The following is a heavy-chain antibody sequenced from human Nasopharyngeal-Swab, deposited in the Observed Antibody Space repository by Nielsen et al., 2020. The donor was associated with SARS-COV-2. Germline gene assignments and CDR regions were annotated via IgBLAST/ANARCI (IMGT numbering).Heavy chain of an antibody. J-gene: IGHJ6*03. D-gene: IGHD3-16*02. Sequence: GESLKISCAASGFSFSTYWMTRVRQAPGKGLEWVANIKQDGSEKYYVDSVKGRFTASRDNPKNLLYLQVNSLRAEDTAVYYCARQGVFVPAYFHQYYMDVWGKGTTVTVSS. CDR1: GFSFSTYW. CDR3: ARQGVFVPAYFHQYYMDV. CDR2: IKQDGSEK. V-gene: IGHV3-7*03.